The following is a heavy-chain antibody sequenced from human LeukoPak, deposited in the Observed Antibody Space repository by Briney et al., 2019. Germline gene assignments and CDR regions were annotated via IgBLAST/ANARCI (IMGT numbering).Heavy chain of an antibody. J-gene: IGHJ4*02. CDR2: INWRSDEI. CDR1: GFTFDNYA. D-gene: IGHD4-17*01. V-gene: IGHV3-9*01. Sequence: PGRSLRLSCSASGFTFDNYAMHWVRQAPMKGLEWVASINWRSDEIGYADSVKGRFTVSRDNAKNTLYLQMNSLRADDTAVYYCARDRTTVTVFDYWGQGTLVTVSS. CDR3: ARDRTTVTVFDY.